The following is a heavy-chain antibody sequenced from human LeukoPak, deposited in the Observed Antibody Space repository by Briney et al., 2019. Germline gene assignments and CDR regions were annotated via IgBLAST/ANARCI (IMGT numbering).Heavy chain of an antibody. Sequence: GGSLRLPCAASGFTFSSYDMHWVRQGTGKGLEWVSAIGTAGDTYYPGSVKGRFTISRENAKNSLYLQMNSLRAGDTAVYYCARALRYDSSGPTDAFDIWGQGTMVTVSS. D-gene: IGHD3-22*01. CDR2: IGTAGDT. V-gene: IGHV3-13*01. CDR1: GFTFSSYD. CDR3: ARALRYDSSGPTDAFDI. J-gene: IGHJ3*02.